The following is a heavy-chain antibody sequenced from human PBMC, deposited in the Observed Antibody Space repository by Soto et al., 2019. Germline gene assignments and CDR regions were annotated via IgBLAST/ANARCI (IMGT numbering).Heavy chain of an antibody. D-gene: IGHD3-16*01. CDR1: GCSISSGGYS. V-gene: IGHV4-30-2*01. CDR3: VRDMQLGRLDS. J-gene: IGHJ4*02. CDR2: IYHSGST. Sequence: PSETLSLTCAVSGCSISSGGYSWSWIRQPPGKGLEWIGYIYHSGSTYYIPSLKSRVTISVDNAKNTLYLHMNSLRAEDTAVYYCVRDMQLGRLDSWGQGTLVTVSS.